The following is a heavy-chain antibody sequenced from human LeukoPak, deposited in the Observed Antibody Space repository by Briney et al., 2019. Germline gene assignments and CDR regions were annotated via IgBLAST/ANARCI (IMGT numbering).Heavy chain of an antibody. J-gene: IGHJ4*02. Sequence: SETLSLTCIVSGAFISSSPYYWGWIRLPPGKGLEYNGSIHYSGRTYYNPSLESRVTISVDTSKNQFSLELSSVNAADTAVYYCARPNTSGWRSYFDYWGQGSLVTVSS. CDR2: IHYSGRT. CDR1: GAFISSSPYY. D-gene: IGHD6-19*01. V-gene: IGHV4-39*01. CDR3: ARPNTSGWRSYFDY.